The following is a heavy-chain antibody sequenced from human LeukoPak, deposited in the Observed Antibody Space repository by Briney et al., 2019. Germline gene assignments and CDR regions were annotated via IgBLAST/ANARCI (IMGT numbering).Heavy chain of an antibody. CDR1: GGTFSSYA. J-gene: IGHJ6*03. V-gene: IGHV1-69*01. CDR2: IIPIFGTA. D-gene: IGHD3-3*01. Sequence: SVKVSCKASGGTFSSYAISWVRQAPGQGLEWMGGIIPIFGTANYAQKFQGRVTITAVESTSTAYMELSSLRSEDTAVYYCARDFWSGYRKSYYYYYMDVWGKGTTVTVSS. CDR3: ARDFWSGYRKSYYYYYMDV.